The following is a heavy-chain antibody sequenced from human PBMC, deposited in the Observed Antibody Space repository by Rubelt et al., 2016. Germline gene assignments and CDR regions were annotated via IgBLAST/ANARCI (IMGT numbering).Heavy chain of an antibody. CDR2: IYYSEST. CDR3: ARLQRWLQFLDY. D-gene: IGHD5-24*01. CDR1: GGSISSSSYY. J-gene: IGHJ4*02. V-gene: IGHV4-39*01. Sequence: QLQLQESGPGLVKPSETLSLTCTVSGGSISSSSYYWGWIRQPPGKGLEWIGSIYYSESTYYNPSLKSEGTISVDTSKNQVSLKLSSGPAADTAVYYCARLQRWLQFLDYWGQGTLVTVSS.